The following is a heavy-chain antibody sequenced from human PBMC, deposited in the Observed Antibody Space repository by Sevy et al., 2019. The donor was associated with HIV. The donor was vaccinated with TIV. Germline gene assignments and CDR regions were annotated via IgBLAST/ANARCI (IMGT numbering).Heavy chain of an antibody. J-gene: IGHJ6*02. D-gene: IGHD6-19*01. CDR2: IYHSGST. CDR3: ARALGRGSSGWYEDYYYYGMDV. V-gene: IGHV4-38-2*01. Sequence: SETLSLTCAVSGYSISSGYYWGWIRQPPGKGLEWIGSIYHSGSTYYNPSLKSRVTISVDTSKNQFSLKLSSVTDADTAGYYCARALGRGSSGWYEDYYYYGMDVWGQGTTVTVSS. CDR1: GYSISSGYY.